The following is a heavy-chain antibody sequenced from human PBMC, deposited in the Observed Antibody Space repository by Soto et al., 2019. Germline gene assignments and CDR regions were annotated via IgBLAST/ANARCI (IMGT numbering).Heavy chain of an antibody. Sequence: SETLSLTCTVSGGSISSYYWSWIRQPPGKGLEWIGYIYYSGSTNYNPSLKSRVTISVDTSKNQFSLKLSSVTAADTAVYYCARALDYDFWGGRNWFDPWGQGTLVTVSS. V-gene: IGHV4-59*01. J-gene: IGHJ5*02. D-gene: IGHD3-3*01. CDR1: GGSISSYY. CDR3: ARALDYDFWGGRNWFDP. CDR2: IYYSGST.